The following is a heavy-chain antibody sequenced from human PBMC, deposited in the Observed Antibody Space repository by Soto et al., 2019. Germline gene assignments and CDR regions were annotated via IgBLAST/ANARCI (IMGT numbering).Heavy chain of an antibody. CDR1: GFTFSNYA. V-gene: IGHV3-23*01. Sequence: GGSLRLSCAASGFTFSNYAMGWVRQAPGKGLEWFSAITGGGGDTYYADSVKGRFTISRDNSNSALFLQMNNLGAEDTAVYYCAKGSSSSRPYYFDYWAQGTLVTVSS. D-gene: IGHD2-2*01. CDR3: AKGSSSSRPYYFDY. CDR2: ITGGGGDT. J-gene: IGHJ4*02.